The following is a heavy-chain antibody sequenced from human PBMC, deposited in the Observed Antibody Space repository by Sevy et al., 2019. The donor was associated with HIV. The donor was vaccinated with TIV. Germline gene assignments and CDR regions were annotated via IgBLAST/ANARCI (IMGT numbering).Heavy chain of an antibody. D-gene: IGHD6-6*01. V-gene: IGHV3-23*01. CDR2: ISGSGLAT. Sequence: GGSLRLSCSASGFTFNSYAMSWVRQAPGKGLEWVSAISGSGLATYYADSVKGRFTISRDNSKNTLHLHMNSLGADDTAVYYCAKESVGSCSLDRFDPWGQGTLVTVSS. CDR1: GFTFNSYA. CDR3: AKESVGSCSLDRFDP. J-gene: IGHJ5*02.